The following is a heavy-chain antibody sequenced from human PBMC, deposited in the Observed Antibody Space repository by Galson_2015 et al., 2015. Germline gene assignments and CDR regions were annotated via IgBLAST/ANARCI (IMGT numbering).Heavy chain of an antibody. D-gene: IGHD3-10*01. CDR2: ISYDGSNK. Sequence: SLRLSCAASGFTFSSYGMHWVRQAPGKGLEWVAVISYDGSNKYYADSVKGRFTISRDNSKNTLYLQMNSLRAEDTAVYYCARDCPGGMVRGVTRFDPWGQGTLVTVSS. CDR1: GFTFSSYG. J-gene: IGHJ5*02. V-gene: IGHV3-30*03. CDR3: ARDCPGGMVRGVTRFDP.